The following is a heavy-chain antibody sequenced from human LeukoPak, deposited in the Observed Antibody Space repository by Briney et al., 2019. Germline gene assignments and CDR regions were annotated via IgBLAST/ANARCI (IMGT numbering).Heavy chain of an antibody. Sequence: SETLSLTCTVSGGSISSYYWSWIRQPAGKGLEWIGRIYTSGSTNYNPSLKSRVTMSVDTSKNQFSLKLSSVTAADTAVYYCARSAGHCSSTSCYPSYYYYGMEVWGQGTTVTVSS. D-gene: IGHD2-2*01. J-gene: IGHJ6*02. V-gene: IGHV4-4*07. CDR2: IYTSGST. CDR1: GGSISSYY. CDR3: ARSAGHCSSTSCYPSYYYYGMEV.